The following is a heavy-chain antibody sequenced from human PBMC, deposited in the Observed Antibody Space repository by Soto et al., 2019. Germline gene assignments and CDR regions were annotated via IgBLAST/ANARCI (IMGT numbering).Heavy chain of an antibody. Sequence: EASVPVSRKASVYTFTGHQMHWVRLAPGQGLEWMGWINPNSGGTNYAQKFQGWVTMTRDTSISTAYMELSRLRSDDTAVYYCARGLPRLAVVNSSTKAFDIWGQGTMVTVSS. V-gene: IGHV1-2*04. J-gene: IGHJ3*02. CDR3: ARGLPRLAVVNSSTKAFDI. CDR2: INPNSGGT. D-gene: IGHD6-13*01. CDR1: VYTFTGHQ.